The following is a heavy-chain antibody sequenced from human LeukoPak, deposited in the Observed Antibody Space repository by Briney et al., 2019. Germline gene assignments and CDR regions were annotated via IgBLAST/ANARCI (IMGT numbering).Heavy chain of an antibody. CDR2: IYTSGST. Sequence: PSETLSLTCAVYGGSFSGYYWSWIRQPAGKGLEWIGRIYTSGSTNYNPSLKSRVTMSVDTSKNQFSLRLSSVTAADTAVYYCARDRGFGEKDYWGQGTLVTVSS. D-gene: IGHD3-10*01. V-gene: IGHV4-4*07. CDR1: GGSFSGYY. J-gene: IGHJ4*02. CDR3: ARDRGFGEKDY.